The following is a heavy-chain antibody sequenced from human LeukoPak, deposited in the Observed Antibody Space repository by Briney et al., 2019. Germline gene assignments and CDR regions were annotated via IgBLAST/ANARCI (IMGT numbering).Heavy chain of an antibody. CDR1: GFTFSSYS. J-gene: IGHJ4*02. Sequence: GGSLRLSCAASGFTFSSYSMKWVRQAPGKGLEWVASISSSSSYIHYADSVKGRFTISRDNAKNSLYLQMNSLRAEDTAVYYCARDYDFYCSGGSCYSPRLSDYWGQGTLVTVSS. CDR3: ARDYDFYCSGGSCYSPRLSDY. D-gene: IGHD2-15*01. V-gene: IGHV3-21*01. CDR2: ISSSSSYI.